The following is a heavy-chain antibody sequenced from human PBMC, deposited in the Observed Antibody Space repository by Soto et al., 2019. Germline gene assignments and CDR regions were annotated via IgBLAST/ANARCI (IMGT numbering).Heavy chain of an antibody. CDR1: GYTFTSYD. J-gene: IGHJ3*02. CDR2: MNPNSGNT. V-gene: IGHV1-8*01. CDR3: ARVRLIAARDPDAFDI. Sequence: QVQLVQSGAEVKKPGASVKVSCKASGYTFTSYDINWVRQATGQGLEWMGWMNPNSGNTGYAQKFQGRVTMTRNTSISTAYMELSSLRSEDTAVYYCARVRLIAARDPDAFDIWGQGTMVTVSS. D-gene: IGHD6-6*01.